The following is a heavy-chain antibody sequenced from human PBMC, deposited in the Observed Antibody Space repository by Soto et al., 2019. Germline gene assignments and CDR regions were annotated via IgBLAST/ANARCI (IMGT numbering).Heavy chain of an antibody. J-gene: IGHJ5*02. Sequence: QVQLVQSGAEVTKPGSSVKVSCNASGGTFSSYAISWVRQAPGQGLEWMGGIIPIFGTANYAQKFQGRVTITADESTSTAYMELSSLRAEETAVYYCAGGIAAAERKNWFDPWGQGTLVPVSS. CDR3: AGGIAAAERKNWFDP. V-gene: IGHV1-69*01. D-gene: IGHD6-13*01. CDR2: IIPIFGTA. CDR1: GGTFSSYA.